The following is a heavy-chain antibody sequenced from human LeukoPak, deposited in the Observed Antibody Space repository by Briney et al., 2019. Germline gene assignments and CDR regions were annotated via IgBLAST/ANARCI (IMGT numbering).Heavy chain of an antibody. V-gene: IGHV4-59*12. Sequence: SETLSLTCTVSGGSINSYYWSWIRQPPGKGLECIGYIHYTGSTNYNPSLKSRVTMSVDTSKNQFSLKLSSVTAADTAVYYCARSPDYHNPRFDYWGQGTLVTVSS. D-gene: IGHD3-10*01. CDR1: GGSINSYY. CDR3: ARSPDYHNPRFDY. J-gene: IGHJ4*02. CDR2: IHYTGST.